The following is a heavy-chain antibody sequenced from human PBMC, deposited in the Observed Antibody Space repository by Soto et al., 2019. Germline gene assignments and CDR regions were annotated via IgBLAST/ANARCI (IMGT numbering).Heavy chain of an antibody. CDR3: ARDSGWPILNFDN. Sequence: LRLSCTVSGFAFSNYCINWVRQAPGKGLEWVAASSYDGRETFYADSAKGRFTVSKEMSKNTAFLQMNALRHEDTAVYFCARDSGWPILNFDNWGQGTPVTVSS. J-gene: IGHJ4*02. CDR1: GFAFSNYC. D-gene: IGHD3-10*01. CDR2: SSYDGRET. V-gene: IGHV3-30*03.